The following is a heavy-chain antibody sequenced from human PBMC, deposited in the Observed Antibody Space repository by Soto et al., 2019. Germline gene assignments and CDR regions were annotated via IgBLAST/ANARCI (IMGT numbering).Heavy chain of an antibody. CDR2: IIPIFGTA. Sequence: CVXVSFKSSLGTFSIYASSFLRQAAGQGLEWMGGIIPIFGTANYAQKFQGRVTITADESTSTEYMELSSLRSEDTAVYYCAREISLGDGYKINYGMDVWGQGTTVTVSS. D-gene: IGHD3-16*01. J-gene: IGHJ6*02. CDR1: LGTFSIYA. CDR3: AREISLGDGYKINYGMDV. V-gene: IGHV1-69*01.